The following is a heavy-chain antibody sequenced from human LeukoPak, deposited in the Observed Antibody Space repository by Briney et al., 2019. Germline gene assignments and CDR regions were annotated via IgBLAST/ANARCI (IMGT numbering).Heavy chain of an antibody. CDR1: GFALNDAW. CDR3: HTDRQLVPFDY. V-gene: IGHV3-15*01. D-gene: IGHD6-6*01. Sequence: GGSLRLSCEAPGFALNDAWMTWVRQAPGKGLECVGRIKSEANGGTTNYAAPLKGRFDISRDDSRNTLYLQMNSLKTEDTAVYYCHTDRQLVPFDYWGQGTLVTVSS. CDR2: IKSEANGGTT. J-gene: IGHJ4*02.